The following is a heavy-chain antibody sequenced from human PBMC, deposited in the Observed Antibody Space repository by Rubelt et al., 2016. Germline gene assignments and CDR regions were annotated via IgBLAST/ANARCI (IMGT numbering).Heavy chain of an antibody. D-gene: IGHD5-18*01. CDR1: GFTFGDYG. J-gene: IGHJ4*02. Sequence: EVQLVESGGGLVQPGRSLRLSCTASGFTFGDYGMSWFRQGPGKGLEWVGFIRSKAYGGTTEYAASVKGRFTISRDDSKSIAYLQMNSLKTEDTAVYYCARDPNSYGSRAGSDYWGQGTLVTVSS. CDR2: IRSKAYGGTT. CDR3: ARDPNSYGSRAGSDY. V-gene: IGHV3-49*03.